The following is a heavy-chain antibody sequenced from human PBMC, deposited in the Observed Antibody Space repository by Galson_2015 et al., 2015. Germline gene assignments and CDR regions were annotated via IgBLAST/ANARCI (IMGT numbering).Heavy chain of an antibody. CDR3: ARDANRGGEFDY. V-gene: IGHV3-7*03. D-gene: IGHD1-14*01. J-gene: IGHJ4*02. CDR1: GFIFRNYW. Sequence: SLRLSCAASGFIFRNYWMVWVRQIPEKGLEWVAKIRYDGSQTFYVDSVKGRFTISRDNAENSLYLQMNSLRADDTAVYYCARDANRGGEFDYWGQGALVTVSS. CDR2: IRYDGSQT.